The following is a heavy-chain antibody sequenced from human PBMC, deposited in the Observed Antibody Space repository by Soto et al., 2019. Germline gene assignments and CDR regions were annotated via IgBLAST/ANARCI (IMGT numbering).Heavy chain of an antibody. D-gene: IGHD6-6*01. CDR1: GFTFTGYY. CDR2: INPNSVCT. Sequence: QVQLGQSGAEVKKPGASVKVSCKASGFTFTGYYMHWVRQAPGQGLEWMGWINPNSVCTNYAQKFQGRVTMTRDTSISTAYMELYTLTSDDTAMYYCAREGSSSSKYFHHWGQGTLVTVSS. CDR3: AREGSSSSKYFHH. V-gene: IGHV1-2*02. J-gene: IGHJ1*01.